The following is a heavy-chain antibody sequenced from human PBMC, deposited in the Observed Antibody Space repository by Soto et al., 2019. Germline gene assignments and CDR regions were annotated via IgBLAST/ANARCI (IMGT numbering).Heavy chain of an antibody. V-gene: IGHV4-39*01. CDR2: IYYSGST. CDR3: ARRGSPGAFDI. Sequence: QLQLQESGPGLVKPSETLSLTCTVSGGSISSSSYYWGWIRQPPGKGLEWIGSIYYSGSTYYNPSLKRRVTISVDTSKNQSSLKLSSVTAADTAVYYCARRGSPGAFDIWGQGTMVTVSS. CDR1: GGSISSSSYY. D-gene: IGHD2-15*01. J-gene: IGHJ3*02.